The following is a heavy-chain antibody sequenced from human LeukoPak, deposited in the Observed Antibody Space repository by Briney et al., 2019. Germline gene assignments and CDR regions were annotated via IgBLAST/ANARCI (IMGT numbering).Heavy chain of an antibody. D-gene: IGHD3-16*01. Sequence: GGSLRLSCAASGFTFSNYDMNWVRQALGKGLEWVSYISNSGSIVYYADPVKGRFTISRDNAKKTLFLQLNSLRAEDTAVYFCAREGVNTSGLDYWGQGTLVTVSS. J-gene: IGHJ4*02. CDR3: AREGVNTSGLDY. CDR2: ISNSGSIV. CDR1: GFTFSNYD. V-gene: IGHV3-48*03.